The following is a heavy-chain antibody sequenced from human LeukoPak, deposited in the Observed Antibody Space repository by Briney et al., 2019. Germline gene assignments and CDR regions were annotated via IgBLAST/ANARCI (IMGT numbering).Heavy chain of an antibody. Sequence: PGGSLRLSCAASGFTFSSYAMHWVRQAPGKGLEWVSGISGSGGSTNYVDSVKGRFTISRDNSKNTLYLQMNSLRAEDTAVYYCAKDTRGATIFGVVTYWGQGTLVTVSS. D-gene: IGHD3-3*01. CDR1: GFTFSSYA. J-gene: IGHJ4*02. CDR3: AKDTRGATIFGVVTY. V-gene: IGHV3-23*01. CDR2: ISGSGGST.